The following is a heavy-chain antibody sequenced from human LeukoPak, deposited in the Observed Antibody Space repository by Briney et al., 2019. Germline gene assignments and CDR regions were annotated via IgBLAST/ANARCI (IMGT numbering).Heavy chain of an antibody. J-gene: IGHJ4*02. D-gene: IGHD5-24*01. CDR1: RFSLSTYW. CDR2: INSDGSSN. V-gene: IGHV3-74*01. CDR3: ATRDYFDY. Sequence: PGGSLRLSCAASRFSLSTYWMHCVRQAPGKGLVWVARINSDGSSNYYADSVKGRFTIARDNAKNTLYLQMNSLRAEDTAVYYCATRDYFDYWGQGTLVTVSS.